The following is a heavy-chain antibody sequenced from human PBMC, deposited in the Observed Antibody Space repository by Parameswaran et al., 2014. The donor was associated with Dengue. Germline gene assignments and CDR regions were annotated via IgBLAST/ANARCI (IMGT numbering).Heavy chain of an antibody. D-gene: IGHD4-23*01. V-gene: IGHV3-21*01. Sequence: WIRQPPGKGLEWVSSISSSSSYIYYADSVKGRFTISRDNAKNSLYLQMNSLRAEDTAVYYCARSLTTVVTPWFDPWGQGTLVTVSS. J-gene: IGHJ5*02. CDR2: ISSSSSYI. CDR3: ARSLTTVVTPWFDP.